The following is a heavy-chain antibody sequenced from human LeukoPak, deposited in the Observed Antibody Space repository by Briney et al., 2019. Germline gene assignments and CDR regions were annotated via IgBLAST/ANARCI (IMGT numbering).Heavy chain of an antibody. Sequence: SQTLSLTCTVSGGSISSGGYYWSWIRQHPGKGLEWIGHIYYSGSTYYNPSLKSRVTISVDTSKNQFSLKLSSVTAADTAVYYCARALSSGWYYMDVWGKGTTVTVSS. D-gene: IGHD6-19*01. CDR2: IYYSGST. CDR3: ARALSSGWYYMDV. V-gene: IGHV4-31*03. CDR1: GGSISSGGYY. J-gene: IGHJ6*03.